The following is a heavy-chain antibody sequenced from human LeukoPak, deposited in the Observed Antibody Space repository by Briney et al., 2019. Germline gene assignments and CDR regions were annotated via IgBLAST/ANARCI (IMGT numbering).Heavy chain of an antibody. CDR3: AGLGAIQADASDI. Sequence: SETLSLTCTVSGGSISSYYWSWIRQPPGKGLEWIGYISYSGSTKYNPSLKSRVAISVDTSKNQFSLKLSSVTAAGTAVYYCAGLGAIQADASDIWGQGTMVTVSS. V-gene: IGHV4-59*08. D-gene: IGHD1-26*01. CDR2: ISYSGST. CDR1: GGSISSYY. J-gene: IGHJ3*02.